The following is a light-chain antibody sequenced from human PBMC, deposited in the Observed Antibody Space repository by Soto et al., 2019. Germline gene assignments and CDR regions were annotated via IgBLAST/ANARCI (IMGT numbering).Light chain of an antibody. CDR3: QQYGSSGT. J-gene: IGKJ1*01. V-gene: IGKV3-20*01. CDR2: GAS. Sequence: RATLSCRASQSVSSSYLAWYQQKPGQAPRLLIYGASSRATGIPDRFSGSGSGTDFTLTISRLEPEDFAVYYCQQYGSSGTFGQGTKV. CDR1: QSVSSSY.